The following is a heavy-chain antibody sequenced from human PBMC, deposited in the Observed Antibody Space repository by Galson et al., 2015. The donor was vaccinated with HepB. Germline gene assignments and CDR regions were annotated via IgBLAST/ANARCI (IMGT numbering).Heavy chain of an antibody. J-gene: IGHJ5*02. CDR1: GLRFNTTW. D-gene: IGHD2-8*02. Sequence: SLRLSCAASGLRFNTTWMSWVRQTPGKGLEWIGRIKSKTDGGTADYAAPVKGRFTISRDDARNTLYLHMSRVKTDDTGVYYCATDVFFSTFWSRFDPWGQGTLVTVSS. CDR3: ATDVFFSTFWSRFDP. V-gene: IGHV3-15*01. CDR2: IKSKTDGGTA.